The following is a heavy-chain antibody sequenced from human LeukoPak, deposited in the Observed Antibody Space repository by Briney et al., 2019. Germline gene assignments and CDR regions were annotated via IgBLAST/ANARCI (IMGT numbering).Heavy chain of an antibody. D-gene: IGHD2-2*01. V-gene: IGHV3-23*01. J-gene: IGHJ3*02. CDR3: AKGGDIVVVPAAFDI. Sequence: PGGSLRLSCAASGFTFSSYAMSWVRQAPGKGLEWVSAISGSGGSTYYADSVKSRFTISRDNSKNTLYLQMNSLRAEDTAVYYCAKGGDIVVVPAAFDIWGQGTMVTVSS. CDR1: GFTFSSYA. CDR2: ISGSGGST.